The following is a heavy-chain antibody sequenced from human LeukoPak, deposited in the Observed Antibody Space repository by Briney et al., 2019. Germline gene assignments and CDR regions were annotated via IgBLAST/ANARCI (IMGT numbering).Heavy chain of an antibody. J-gene: IGHJ4*03. Sequence: SETLSLTCNVSGASMSSNYWSWIRQPPGKGLEWIGYIYHSGNTNYSPSLESRVTMSVDESKNQFSLRVHFVSAADTAVYYCASTRRGAVASRFDSWGQGTLVTVSS. CDR3: ASTRRGAVASRFDS. V-gene: IGHV4-4*09. CDR2: IYHSGNT. CDR1: GASMSSNY. D-gene: IGHD6-19*01.